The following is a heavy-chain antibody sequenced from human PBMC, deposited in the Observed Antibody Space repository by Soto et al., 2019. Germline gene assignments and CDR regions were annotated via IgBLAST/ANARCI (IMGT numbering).Heavy chain of an antibody. Sequence: GGSLRRSWGASGFTFSNALMSWVRQAPGKGLEWVGRIKSKTDGGTTDYAAPVKGRFTISRDDSKNTLYLQMNSLKTEDTAVYYCTTEGGTNWFDPWGQGTLVTVSS. D-gene: IGHD1-1*01. V-gene: IGHV3-15*01. CDR1: GFTFSNAL. CDR2: IKSKTDGGTT. J-gene: IGHJ5*02. CDR3: TTEGGTNWFDP.